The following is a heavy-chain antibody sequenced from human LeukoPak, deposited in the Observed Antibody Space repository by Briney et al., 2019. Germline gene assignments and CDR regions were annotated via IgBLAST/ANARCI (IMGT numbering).Heavy chain of an antibody. D-gene: IGHD6-13*01. J-gene: IGHJ4*02. CDR3: ARASRIAAAGTLLDY. CDR2: ITPIFGTA. V-gene: IGHV1-69*01. Sequence: ASVKVSCKASGGTFSSYAISWVRQAPGQGLEWMGGITPIFGTANYAQKFQGRVTITADESTSTAYMELSSLRSEDTAVYYCARASRIAAAGTLLDYWGQGTLVTVSS. CDR1: GGTFSSYA.